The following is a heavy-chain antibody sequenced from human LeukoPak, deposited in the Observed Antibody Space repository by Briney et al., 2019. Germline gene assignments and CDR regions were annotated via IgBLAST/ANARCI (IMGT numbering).Heavy chain of an antibody. J-gene: IGHJ4*02. D-gene: IGHD3-10*01. CDR1: GFTVSSNY. CDR2: IYSGGST. CDR3: ARGPVRGVIQL. Sequence: SGGSLRLSCATSGFTVSSNYMSWVRQAPGKGLEWVSVIYSGGSTYYADSVKGRFTISRDNSKNTLYLQMNSLRAEDTAVYYCARGPVRGVIQLWGQGTLVTVSS. V-gene: IGHV3-53*01.